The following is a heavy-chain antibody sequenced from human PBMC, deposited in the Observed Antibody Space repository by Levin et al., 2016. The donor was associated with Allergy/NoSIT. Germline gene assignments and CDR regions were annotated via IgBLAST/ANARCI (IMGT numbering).Heavy chain of an antibody. J-gene: IGHJ3*02. D-gene: IGHD3/OR15-3a*01. V-gene: IGHV3-21*01. CDR3: AGEVMISSPYNNFI. Sequence: VRQAPGKGLEWVSSISSSSSYIYYADSVKGRFTISRDNAKNSLYLQMNSLRAEDTAVYYCAGEVMISSPYNNFIWGQGTMVTVSS. CDR2: ISSSSSYI.